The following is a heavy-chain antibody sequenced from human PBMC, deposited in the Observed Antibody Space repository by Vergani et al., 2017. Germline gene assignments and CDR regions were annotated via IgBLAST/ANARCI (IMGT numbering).Heavy chain of an antibody. J-gene: IGHJ6*02. CDR2: IKSTFDRGTT. V-gene: IGHV3-15*06. CDR3: TTDPRYCGDGSCVWLRDPHYYGMDV. Sequence: EVQLVESGGGIVKPGGSLRLSCVASGFSFRNAWMNWVRRTPGKGLEWVGRIKSTFDRGTTYYAAAVTGRFTISRDDSKNTLFLQMNGLKTEDIGVYYCTTDPRYCGDGSCVWLRDPHYYGMDVWGQGP. CDR1: GFSFRNAW. D-gene: IGHD2-21*01.